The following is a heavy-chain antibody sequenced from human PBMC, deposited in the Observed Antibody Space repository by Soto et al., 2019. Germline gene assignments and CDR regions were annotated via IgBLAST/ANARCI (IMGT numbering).Heavy chain of an antibody. CDR2: IIPIFGTA. V-gene: IGHV1-69*13. CDR3: ARDHHGDYYDSSGYYDQQGNWFDP. CDR1: GGTFSSYA. J-gene: IGHJ5*02. Sequence: GASVKVSCKASGGTFSSYAISWVRQAPGQGLEWMGGIIPIFGTANYAQKFQGRVTITADESTSTAYMELSSLRSEDTAVYYCARDHHGDYYDSSGYYDQQGNWFDPWGQGTLVTVSS. D-gene: IGHD3-22*01.